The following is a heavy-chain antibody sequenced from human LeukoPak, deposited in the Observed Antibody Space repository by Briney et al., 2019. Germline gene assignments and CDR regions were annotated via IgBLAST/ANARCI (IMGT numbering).Heavy chain of an antibody. CDR3: ARHFSTSGYSHDAFDI. D-gene: IGHD3-22*01. J-gene: IGHJ3*02. CDR1: GYSFTSYW. V-gene: IGHV5-51*01. CDR2: IYPGDSDT. Sequence: GESLKISCTGSGYSFTSYWIGWVRQMPGKGLEWMGIIYPGDSDTRYSPSFQGQVTISADKSISTAYLQWSSLKASDTAMYYCARHFSTSGYSHDAFDIWAQGTMVTVSS.